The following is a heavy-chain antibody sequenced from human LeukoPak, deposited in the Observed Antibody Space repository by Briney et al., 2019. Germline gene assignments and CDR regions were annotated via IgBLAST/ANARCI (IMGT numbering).Heavy chain of an antibody. J-gene: IGHJ4*02. D-gene: IGHD3-22*01. V-gene: IGHV3-23*01. CDR2: ISGSGGST. CDR3: AKVEPYYYDSSGQLGF. CDR1: GXTFSSYA. Sequence: PGGSLRLSCAASGXTFSSYAMSWVRQAPGKGLEWVSAISGSGGSTYYADSVKGRFTISRDNSKNTLYLQMNSLSAEDTAVYYCAKVEPYYYDSSGQLGFWGQGTLVTVSS.